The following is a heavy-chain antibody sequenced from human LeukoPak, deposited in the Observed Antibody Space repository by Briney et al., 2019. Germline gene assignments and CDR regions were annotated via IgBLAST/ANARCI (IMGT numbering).Heavy chain of an antibody. CDR2: IYSGGST. J-gene: IGHJ4*02. CDR3: ARSSISSYYED. CDR1: GSAVTSSS. D-gene: IGHD1-26*01. Sequence: GGSLRLSCAASGSAVTSSSMSWVRQAPGKGPEWVSLIYSGGSTYYADSVKGRFTISRDISKNMLHLQMNSLRADDTAVYYCARSSISSYYEDWGQGTLVTVSS. V-gene: IGHV3-66*01.